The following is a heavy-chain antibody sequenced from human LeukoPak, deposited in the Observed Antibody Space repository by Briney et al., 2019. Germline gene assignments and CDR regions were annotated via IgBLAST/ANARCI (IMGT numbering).Heavy chain of an antibody. CDR2: INHSGST. J-gene: IGHJ4*02. CDR1: GGSISGYY. V-gene: IGHV4-34*01. Sequence: PSETLSLTCIVSGGSISGYYWSWIRQPPGKGLEWIGEINHSGSTNYNPSLKSRVTISVDTSKNQFSLKLSSVTAADTAVYYCARGGDGYNQDHYFDYWGQGTLVTVSS. CDR3: ARGGDGYNQDHYFDY. D-gene: IGHD5-24*01.